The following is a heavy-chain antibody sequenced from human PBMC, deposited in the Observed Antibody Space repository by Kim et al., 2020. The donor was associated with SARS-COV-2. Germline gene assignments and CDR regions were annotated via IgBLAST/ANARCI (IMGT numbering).Heavy chain of an antibody. J-gene: IGHJ6*02. CDR2: IYYSGST. Sequence: SETLSLTCTVSGGSISSSSYYWGWIRQPPGKGLEWIGSIYYSGSTYYNPSLKSRVTISVDTSKNQFSLKLSSVTAADTAVYYCARNILSNENVGSYYYYYGMDVWGQGTTVTVSS. CDR1: GGSISSSSYY. V-gene: IGHV4-39*01. CDR3: ARNILSNENVGSYYYYYGMDV. D-gene: IGHD4-4*01.